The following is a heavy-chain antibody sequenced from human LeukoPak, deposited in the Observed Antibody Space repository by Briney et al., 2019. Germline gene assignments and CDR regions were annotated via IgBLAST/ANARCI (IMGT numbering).Heavy chain of an antibody. V-gene: IGHV3-23*01. J-gene: IGHJ4*02. Sequence: GGSLRLSCAASGFTFSSYDMYWVRQAPGKGLECVASISRNSGAYTYYAASVKGRFTISRDNSRSTLYLQMNGLRAEDTAVYYCSKKGQNGDYGRPDWGQGTLVTVSS. CDR3: SKKGQNGDYGRPD. CDR1: GFTFSSYD. D-gene: IGHD4-17*01. CDR2: ISRNSGAYT.